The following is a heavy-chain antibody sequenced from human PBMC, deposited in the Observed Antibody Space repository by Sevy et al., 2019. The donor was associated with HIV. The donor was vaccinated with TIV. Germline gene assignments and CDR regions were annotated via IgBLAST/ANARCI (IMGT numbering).Heavy chain of an antibody. D-gene: IGHD5-12*01. J-gene: IGHJ6*02. CDR2: ISCDGSNK. CDR3: ARDLNSGYANYYYYGMDV. CDR1: GFTFINHA. Sequence: GGSLRLSCAASGFTFINHAMHWVRQAPGKGLEWVTVISCDGSNKYYADSVKGRFTISRDTSKSTVYLQMDSLRAEDTAVYYCARDLNSGYANYYYYGMDVWGQGTTVTVSS. V-gene: IGHV3-30*04.